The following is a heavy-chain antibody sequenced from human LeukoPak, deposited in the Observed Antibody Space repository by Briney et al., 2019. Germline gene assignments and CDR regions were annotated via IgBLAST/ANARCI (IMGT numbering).Heavy chain of an antibody. D-gene: IGHD1-26*01. V-gene: IGHV3-11*01. J-gene: IGHJ4*02. CDR2: ISSSGSSI. Sequence: PGGSLRHSCAASGFTFSDYYMSWIRQAPGKGLEWVSYISSSGSSIYYADSVKGRFTISRDNAKNSLYLQMNSLRAEDTAVYYCANQGAPGGWDFDYWGQGTLVTVSS. CDR1: GFTFSDYY. CDR3: ANQGAPGGWDFDY.